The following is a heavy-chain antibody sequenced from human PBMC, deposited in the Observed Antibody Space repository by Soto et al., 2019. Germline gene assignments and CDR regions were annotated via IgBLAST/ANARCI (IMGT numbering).Heavy chain of an antibody. CDR1: GFTFSSYS. Sequence: GGSLRLSCAASGFTFSSYSMNWVRQAPGKGLEWVSSISSSSSYIYYADSVKGRFTISRDNAKNSLYLQMNSLRAEDTAVYYCARMGPRAARPSYWGQGTLVTVSS. J-gene: IGHJ4*02. V-gene: IGHV3-21*04. CDR2: ISSSSSYI. CDR3: ARMGPRAARPSY. D-gene: IGHD6-6*01.